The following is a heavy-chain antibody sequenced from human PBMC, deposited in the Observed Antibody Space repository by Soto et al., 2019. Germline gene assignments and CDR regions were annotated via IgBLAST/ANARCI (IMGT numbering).Heavy chain of an antibody. V-gene: IGHV4-31*03. CDR2: IYGTGNM. CDR3: ARGTDTWFFAL. D-gene: IGHD3-9*01. CDR1: DDSISSGGYY. Sequence: QVKLQESGPGLVKPSQTLSLTCTVSDDSISSGGYYWSWIRQHPGKGLEWIGYIYGTGNMYYKSSLKSRLTCSVDTSKNHFSLKLTSVTAADTAVYYCARGTDTWFFALWGRGTLVTVSS. J-gene: IGHJ2*01.